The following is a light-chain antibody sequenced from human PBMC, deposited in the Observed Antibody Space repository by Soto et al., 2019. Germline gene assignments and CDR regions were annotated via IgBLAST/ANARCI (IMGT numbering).Light chain of an antibody. CDR2: GAS. J-gene: IGKJ2*01. CDR1: QSVSSSY. Sequence: EIVLTQSPGTLSLSPGEIATLSCRASQSVSSSYLAWYQQKPGQAPRLLIYGASSRATGIPDRFSGSGSGTDFTLTISRLEPEDLAVYYCQQYGSSPYTFGQGTKVEI. CDR3: QQYGSSPYT. V-gene: IGKV3-20*01.